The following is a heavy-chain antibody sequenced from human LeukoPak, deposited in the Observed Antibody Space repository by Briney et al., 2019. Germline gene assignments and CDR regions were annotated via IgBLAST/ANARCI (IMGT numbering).Heavy chain of an antibody. V-gene: IGHV3-23*01. CDR1: GFTFSSYA. J-gene: IGHJ5*02. CDR2: ISGSGGST. D-gene: IGHD6-13*01. CDR3: AKPALPTSSSWYGWFDP. Sequence: PGGSLRLSCAASGFTFSSYAMSWVRQAPGKGLEWVSAISGSGGSTYYADSVKGRFTISRDNSKNTLYLQMNSLRAEDTAVYYCAKPALPTSSSWYGWFDPWGQGTLVTVSS.